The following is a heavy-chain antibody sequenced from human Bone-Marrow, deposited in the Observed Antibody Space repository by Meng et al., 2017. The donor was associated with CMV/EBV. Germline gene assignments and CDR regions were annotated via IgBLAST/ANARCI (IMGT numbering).Heavy chain of an antibody. CDR2: ISSSSSYI. D-gene: IGHD5-18*01. CDR1: GFTFSSYS. Sequence: GESLKISCAASGFTFSSYSMNWVRQAPGKGLEWVSSISSSSSYIYYADSVKGRFTISRDNAKNSLYLQMNSLRAEDTAVYYCARGLRHSVDTAMVTTAADYYYGMDVWGQGTTVTVSS. J-gene: IGHJ6*02. V-gene: IGHV3-21*01. CDR3: ARGLRHSVDTAMVTTAADYYYGMDV.